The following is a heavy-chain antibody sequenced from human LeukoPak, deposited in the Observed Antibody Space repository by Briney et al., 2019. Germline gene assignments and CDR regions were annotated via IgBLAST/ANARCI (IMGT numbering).Heavy chain of an antibody. CDR1: GFAFSSYG. D-gene: IGHD4/OR15-4a*01. V-gene: IGHV3-23*01. CDR2: ISGSGGST. J-gene: IGHJ4*02. Sequence: GGSLRLSCAASGFAFSSYGMSWVRQAPGKGLEWVSGISGSGGSTYYADSVKGRITISRDNAKNSLYLQMNSLRAEDTAVYYCARDNGRTLTTFDYWGQGTLVTVSS. CDR3: ARDNGRTLTTFDY.